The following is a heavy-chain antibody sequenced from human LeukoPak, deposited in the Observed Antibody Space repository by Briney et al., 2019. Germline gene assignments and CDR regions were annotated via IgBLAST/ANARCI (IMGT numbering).Heavy chain of an antibody. J-gene: IGHJ4*02. CDR1: GFTFSSYG. Sequence: PGRSLRLSCAASGFTFSSYGMHWVRQAPGKGLEWVAVIWYDGSNKYYADSVKGRFTISRDNSKNTLYLQMNSLRAEDTAVYYCARDGSGRSFDYWGQGTLVTVSS. CDR3: ARDGSGRSFDY. D-gene: IGHD2-15*01. CDR2: IWYDGSNK. V-gene: IGHV3-33*01.